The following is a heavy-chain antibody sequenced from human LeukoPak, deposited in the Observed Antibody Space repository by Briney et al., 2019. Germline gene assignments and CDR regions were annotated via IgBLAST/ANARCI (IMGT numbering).Heavy chain of an antibody. J-gene: IGHJ4*02. D-gene: IGHD5-24*01. CDR1: GASIISYH. V-gene: IGHV4-59*08. CDR3: ARSPLESRRDAYNFYFDY. Sequence: SETLSLTCSVSGASIISYHWSWVRQPPGTGLEWIGFVHYSGSTNYNPSLKSRVTISADTSKNQFSLSLTSVTAADTALYYCARSPLESRRDAYNFYFDYWGQGALVTVSS. CDR2: VHYSGST.